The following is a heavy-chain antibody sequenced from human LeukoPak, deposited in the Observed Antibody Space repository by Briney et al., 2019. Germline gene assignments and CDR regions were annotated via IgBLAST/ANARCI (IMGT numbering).Heavy chain of an antibody. Sequence: SETLSLTCAVYGGSFSGYYWSWIRQPPGKGLEWIGEINHSGSTNYSPSLKSRVTISVDTSKNQFSLKLSSVTAADTAVYYCARGDYYDSSGPVRWGQGTLVTVSS. CDR3: ARGDYYDSSGPVR. J-gene: IGHJ4*02. D-gene: IGHD3-22*01. CDR2: INHSGST. V-gene: IGHV4-34*01. CDR1: GGSFSGYY.